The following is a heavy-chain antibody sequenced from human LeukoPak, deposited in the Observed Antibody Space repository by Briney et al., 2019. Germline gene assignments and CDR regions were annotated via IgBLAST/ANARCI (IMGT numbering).Heavy chain of an antibody. J-gene: IGHJ4*02. Sequence: SETLSFTCTVSGGSISSGDYYWSWIRQPPGKGLGWIGYIYYSGSTYYNPSLKSRVTISVDTSKNQFSLKLSSVTAADTAVYYCAREEPAPMYYFDYWGQGTLVSVSS. CDR2: IYYSGST. D-gene: IGHD1-26*01. CDR3: AREEPAPMYYFDY. V-gene: IGHV4-30-4*01. CDR1: GGSISSGDYY.